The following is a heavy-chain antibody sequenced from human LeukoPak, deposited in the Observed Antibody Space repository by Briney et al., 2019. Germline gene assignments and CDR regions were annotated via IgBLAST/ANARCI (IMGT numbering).Heavy chain of an antibody. J-gene: IGHJ4*02. V-gene: IGHV4-61*02. CDR2: IYTSGST. CDR1: GGSISSGSYY. Sequence: PSETLSLTCTVSGGSISSGSYYWSWIRQPAGKGLEWIGRIYTSGSTNYNPSLKSRVTISVDTSKNQFSLKLSSVTAADTAVYYCARARRYCSGGSCYIFDYWGQGTLVTVSS. D-gene: IGHD2-15*01. CDR3: ARARRYCSGGSCYIFDY.